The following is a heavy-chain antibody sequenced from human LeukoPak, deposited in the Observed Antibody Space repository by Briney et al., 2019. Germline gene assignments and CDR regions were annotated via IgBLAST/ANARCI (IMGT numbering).Heavy chain of an antibody. CDR1: GFTFSDYY. Sequence: IPGGSLRLSCAASGFTFSDYYMSWIRQAPGKGLEWVSYISSSGSTIYYADSVKGRFTISRDNAKNSLYLQMNSLRAEDTAVYYCASQRYSSSSMDYWGQGTLVTVSS. CDR2: ISSSGSTI. D-gene: IGHD6-6*01. J-gene: IGHJ4*02. V-gene: IGHV3-11*04. CDR3: ASQRYSSSSMDY.